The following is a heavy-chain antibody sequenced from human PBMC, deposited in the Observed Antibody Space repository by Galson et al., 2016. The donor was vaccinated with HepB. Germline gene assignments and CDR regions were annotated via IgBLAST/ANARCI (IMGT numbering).Heavy chain of an antibody. CDR1: GFTFSDYP. V-gene: IGHV3-30-3*01. CDR2: ISHDAIHT. J-gene: IGHJ4*02. D-gene: IGHD1-26*01. Sequence: SLRLSCATSGFTFSDYPMYWIRQAPGEGLEWVARISHDAIHTSYADSLKGRSTISSDNAKNSLFLQMNSLRVDDTAVYYCAVGGHVDYCSQGTLVTVSS. CDR3: AVGGHVDY.